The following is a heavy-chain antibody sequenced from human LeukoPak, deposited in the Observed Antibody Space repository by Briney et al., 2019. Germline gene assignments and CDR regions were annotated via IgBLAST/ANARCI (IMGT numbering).Heavy chain of an antibody. CDR3: ARDRHYYGSRRPSYFDY. Sequence: SETLSLTCTASGGSISSYYWSWIRQPPGKGLEWIGYIYYSGSTNYNPSLKSRVTISVDTSKNQFSLKLSSVTAADTAVYYCARDRHYYGSRRPSYFDYWGQGTLVTVSS. D-gene: IGHD3-10*01. J-gene: IGHJ4*02. CDR2: IYYSGST. CDR1: GGSISSYY. V-gene: IGHV4-59*01.